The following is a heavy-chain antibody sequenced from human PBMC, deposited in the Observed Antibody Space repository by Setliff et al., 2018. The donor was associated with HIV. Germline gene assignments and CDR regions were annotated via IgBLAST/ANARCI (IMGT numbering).Heavy chain of an antibody. CDR3: ARHYGGNLDAFDI. CDR1: GYSINSDYY. D-gene: IGHD4-17*01. V-gene: IGHV4-38-2*01. CDR2: IYYSGST. Sequence: PSETLSLTCAVSGYSINSDYYWAWIRQPPGKGLEWIGSIYYSGSTYYNPSLKSRVTISVDTSKNQFSLKLSSVTAADTAVFYCARHYGGNLDAFDIWGLGTMVTVSS. J-gene: IGHJ3*02.